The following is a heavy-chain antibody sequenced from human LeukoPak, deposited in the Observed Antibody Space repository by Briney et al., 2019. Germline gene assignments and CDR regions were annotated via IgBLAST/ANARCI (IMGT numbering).Heavy chain of an antibody. CDR3: ARGEYDLLGDY. V-gene: IGHV1-18*01. CDR2: ISPYSGNT. J-gene: IGHJ4*02. Sequence: EASVKVSCKASGYTFNSLTWVRQAPGQGLEWMGWISPYSGNTNYAENFQDRVTLTTDTSTSTAYLELRSLTSDDTAVYYCARGEYDLLGDYWGQGTLVTVSS. D-gene: IGHD3-10*01. CDR1: GYTFNS.